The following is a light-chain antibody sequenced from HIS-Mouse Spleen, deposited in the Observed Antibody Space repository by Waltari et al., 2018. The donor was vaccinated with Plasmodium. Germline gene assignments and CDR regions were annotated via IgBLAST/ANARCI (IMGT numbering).Light chain of an antibody. CDR3: NSRDSSGNHQV. J-gene: IGLJ3*02. Sequence: SSELTQDPAVSVALGQTVRITCPGDSLRRYYANWYQQKPGQAPVLVIYGKNNRPSGIPDRFSGSSSGNTASLTITGAQAEDEADYYCNSRDSSGNHQVFGGGTKLTVL. V-gene: IGLV3-19*01. CDR1: SLRRYY. CDR2: GKN.